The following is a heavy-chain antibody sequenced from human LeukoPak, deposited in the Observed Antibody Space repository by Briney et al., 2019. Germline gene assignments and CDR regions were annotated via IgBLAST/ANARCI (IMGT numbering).Heavy chain of an antibody. Sequence: GESLEISCKGSGYSFTNYWITWVRQMPGKGLEWMGIIYPGDSDTRYSPSFQGQVTISADKSISTAYLQWSSLKASDTAIYYCARHLDTSMAAPNFDYWGQGTLVTVSS. CDR3: ARHLDTSMAAPNFDY. V-gene: IGHV5-51*01. CDR1: GYSFTNYW. J-gene: IGHJ4*02. D-gene: IGHD5-18*01. CDR2: IYPGDSDT.